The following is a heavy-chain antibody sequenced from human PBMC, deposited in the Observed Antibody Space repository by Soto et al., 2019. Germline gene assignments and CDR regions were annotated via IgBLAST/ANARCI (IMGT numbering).Heavy chain of an antibody. Sequence: PGGSLRLSCAASGITFSNYAMSWVRQAPGKGLEWVSAISGSGGSTYYADSVKGRFTISRDNSKNTLYLQMNSLRAEDTAVYYCAKEFGFRYKSPAFDYWGQGTLVTVSS. CDR3: AKEFGFRYKSPAFDY. CDR1: GITFSNYA. J-gene: IGHJ4*02. CDR2: ISGSGGST. D-gene: IGHD3-16*02. V-gene: IGHV3-23*01.